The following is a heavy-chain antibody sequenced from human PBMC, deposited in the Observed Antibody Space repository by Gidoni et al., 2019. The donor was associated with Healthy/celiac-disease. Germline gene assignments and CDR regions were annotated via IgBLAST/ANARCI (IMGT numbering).Heavy chain of an antibody. CDR2: ISPSGGST. V-gene: IGHV1-46*01. J-gene: IGHJ4*01. Sequence: QVQLLQSGAAVKKPGASVKVSCKSSGYTFTRYYMHCVRQAPGQGLEWMGIISPSGGSTRYAQKFQGRVTMTRDTSTSPVYMELSSLRSADTSVYYCARGWVFSGSYYSHFDYWGHGTLVTVSS. CDR3: ARGWVFSGSYYSHFDY. D-gene: IGHD1-26*01. CDR1: GYTFTRYY.